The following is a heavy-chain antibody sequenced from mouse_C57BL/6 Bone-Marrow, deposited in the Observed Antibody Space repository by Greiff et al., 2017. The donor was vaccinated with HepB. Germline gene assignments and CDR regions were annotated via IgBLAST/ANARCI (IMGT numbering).Heavy chain of an antibody. CDR3: TTTAQATWFAY. CDR1: GFNIKDDY. D-gene: IGHD3-2*02. J-gene: IGHJ3*01. Sequence: EVKLMESGAELVRPGASVKLSCTASGFNIKDDYMHWVKQRPEQGLEWIGWIDPDNGDTEYASKFQGKATITADTSSNTAYLQLSSLTSEDTAVYYCTTTAQATWFAYWGQGTLVTVSA. V-gene: IGHV14-4*01. CDR2: IDPDNGDT.